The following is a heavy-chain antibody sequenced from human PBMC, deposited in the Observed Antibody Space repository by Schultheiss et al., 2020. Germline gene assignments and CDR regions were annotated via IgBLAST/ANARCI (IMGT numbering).Heavy chain of an antibody. D-gene: IGHD1-26*01. CDR2: IYSGGSI. CDR1: GFTVSTNC. Sequence: GGSLRLSCAASGFTVSTNCMSWFRQAPGKGLEWVSVIYSGGSIYYADSVKGRFTISRDNSKNTLYLQMNSLRAEDTAVYSCARRIVGTTELVFDIWGQGTMVTVSS. V-gene: IGHV3-53*01. J-gene: IGHJ3*02. CDR3: ARRIVGTTELVFDI.